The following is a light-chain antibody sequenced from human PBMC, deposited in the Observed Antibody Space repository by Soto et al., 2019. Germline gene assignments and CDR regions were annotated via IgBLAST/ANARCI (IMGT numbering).Light chain of an antibody. V-gene: IGLV2-14*01. Sequence: QSALTQPASVSGSPGQSITISCTGTSSDVGGFNYVSWYQQHPGKAPKFMIYDVSNRPLGVSNRFSGSKSGNTASLTISGLQAEDEADYYCSSYTSSSPYVFGTGTKLTVL. CDR3: SSYTSSSPYV. CDR1: SSDVGGFNY. J-gene: IGLJ1*01. CDR2: DVS.